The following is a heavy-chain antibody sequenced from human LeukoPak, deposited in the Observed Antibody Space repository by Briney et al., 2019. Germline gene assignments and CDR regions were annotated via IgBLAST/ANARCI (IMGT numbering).Heavy chain of an antibody. V-gene: IGHV3-11*01. CDR2: ISRTGNTI. Sequence: GGSLRLSCTASGFIFNDYYMSWIRKTPGKGLEWLSYISRTGNTIYYRDSVKGRFTISRDNANNQLHLQMDNLRAEDTAVYFCARDLGSSTVTTAFDYWGQGTLVTVSS. J-gene: IGHJ4*02. D-gene: IGHD4-17*01. CDR1: GFIFNDYY. CDR3: ARDLGSSTVTTAFDY.